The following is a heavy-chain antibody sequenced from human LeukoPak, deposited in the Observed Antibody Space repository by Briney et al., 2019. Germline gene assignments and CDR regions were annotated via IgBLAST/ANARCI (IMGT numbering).Heavy chain of an antibody. CDR1: GFTFSSYA. CDR3: TRVAQSGPTGWFDP. Sequence: LAGGSLRLSCAASGFTFSSYAMSWVRQAPGKGLEWVSTVSSGDGITYYADSVKGRFTISRDNPGNVFYLQMDSLRAEDTAVYYCTRVAQSGPTGWFDPWGQGTLVTVSS. J-gene: IGHJ5*02. V-gene: IGHV3-23*01. D-gene: IGHD1-1*01. CDR2: VSSGDGIT.